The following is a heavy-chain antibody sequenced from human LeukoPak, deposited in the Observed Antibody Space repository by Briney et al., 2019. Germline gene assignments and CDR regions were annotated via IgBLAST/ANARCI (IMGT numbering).Heavy chain of an antibody. CDR1: GGTVSSYA. J-gene: IGHJ6*03. D-gene: IGHD2-2*02. V-gene: IGHV1-69*05. CDR2: IIPIFGTA. CDR3: ARGGQLLYSGPALNYYMDV. Sequence: SVKVSCKASGGTVSSYAISWVRQAPGQGLEWMGGIIPIFGTANYAQKFQGRVTITTDESTSTAYMELSSLRSEDTAVYYCARGGQLLYSGPALNYYMDVWGKGTTVTVSS.